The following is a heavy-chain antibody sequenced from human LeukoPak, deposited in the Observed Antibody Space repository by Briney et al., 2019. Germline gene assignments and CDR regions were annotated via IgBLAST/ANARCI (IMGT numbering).Heavy chain of an antibody. CDR1: GASISSSSYY. Sequence: SQTLSLTCTVSGASISSSSYYWGWIRQPPGKGLEWFGTMYYSGSTYYNPSLKSRVTISVDTSKNQFSLKLSSVTAADTAVYYCARHVGSYSSGWTPYYFDYWGQGTLVTVSS. CDR3: ARHVGSYSSGWTPYYFDY. CDR2: MYYSGST. V-gene: IGHV4-39*01. J-gene: IGHJ4*02. D-gene: IGHD6-19*01.